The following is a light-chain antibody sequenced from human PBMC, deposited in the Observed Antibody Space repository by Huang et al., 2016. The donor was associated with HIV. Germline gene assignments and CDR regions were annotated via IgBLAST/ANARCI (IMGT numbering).Light chain of an antibody. Sequence: EIVLTQSPATRSLSPGERATPSCRASQSVSSSLAWYQQRPGQVPRLLIYDSSHRATGVPSRFSGSGSGTDFTLTISSLEPEDFAVYYCQQRSDWQFTFGPGTKVDIK. CDR2: DSS. V-gene: IGKV3-11*01. CDR3: QQRSDWQFT. CDR1: QSVSSS. J-gene: IGKJ3*01.